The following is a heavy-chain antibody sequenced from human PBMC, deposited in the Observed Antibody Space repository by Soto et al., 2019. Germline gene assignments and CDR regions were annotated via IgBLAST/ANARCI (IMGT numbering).Heavy chain of an antibody. D-gene: IGHD2-2*01. V-gene: IGHV4-39*01. J-gene: IGHJ6*02. CDR3: ARLGGYCSTTTCYGYYAMDV. CDR2: FSYSGST. CDR1: GGSLSSGPYS. Sequence: PSETLSLTCTVSGGSLSSGPYSWGWIRQPPEKGLEWIGTFSYSGSTYYNPSLESRVTISVDTSKNQFSLKVSSVTAAGTAMYYCARLGGYCSTTTCYGYYAMDVWGQGTTVTVSS.